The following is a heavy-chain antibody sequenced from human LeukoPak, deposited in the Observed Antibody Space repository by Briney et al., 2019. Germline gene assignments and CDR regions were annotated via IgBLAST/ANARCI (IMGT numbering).Heavy chain of an antibody. Sequence: GGSLRLSCAASGFTFSDYYMSWIRQAPGKGLEGVSYISSSGSTIYYADSVKGRFTISRDNAKNSLYLQMNSLRAEDTAVYYCARVSSWEPTRYWGQGTLVTVSS. CDR2: ISSSGSTI. CDR1: GFTFSDYY. J-gene: IGHJ4*02. V-gene: IGHV3-11*01. CDR3: ARVSSWEPTRY. D-gene: IGHD1-26*01.